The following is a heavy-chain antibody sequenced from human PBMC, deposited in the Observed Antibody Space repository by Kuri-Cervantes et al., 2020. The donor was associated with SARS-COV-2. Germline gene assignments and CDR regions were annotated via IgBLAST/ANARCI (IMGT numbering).Heavy chain of an antibody. CDR2: ISSSSSYI. V-gene: IGHV3-21*05. CDR1: GFTFSSYS. CDR3: AREKYYYDSSGLGGGEDYYYGMDV. D-gene: IGHD3-22*01. Sequence: GGSLRLSCAASGFTFSSYSMNWVRQAPGKGLEWVSYISSSSSYIYYADSVKGRFTISRDNAKNSLYLQMNSLRAEDTAVYYCAREKYYYDSSGLGGGEDYYYGMDVWGQGTTVTVSS. J-gene: IGHJ6*02.